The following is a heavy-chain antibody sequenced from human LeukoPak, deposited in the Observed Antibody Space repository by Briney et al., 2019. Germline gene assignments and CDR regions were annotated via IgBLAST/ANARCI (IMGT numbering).Heavy chain of an antibody. V-gene: IGHV3-74*01. CDR2: INSDGSTT. D-gene: IGHD2-15*01. CDR3: ARGRYCSGGSCYVY. J-gene: IGHJ4*02. Sequence: GGSLRLSCVASGFTFSSYWMHWVRQAPGKGLVWVSCINSDGSTTNYADSVKGRFTISRDNAKNTLYLQMDSLRAEDTAVYYCARGRYCSGGSCYVYWGQGTLVTVSS. CDR1: GFTFSSYW.